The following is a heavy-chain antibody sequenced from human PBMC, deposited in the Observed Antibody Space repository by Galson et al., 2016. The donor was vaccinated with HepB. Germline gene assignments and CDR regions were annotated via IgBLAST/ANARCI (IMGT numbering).Heavy chain of an antibody. Sequence: SLRLSCAASGFTFDDYTMHWVRQAPGKGLEWVSLIGWDGNRRDYADSAKGRFAISRDNRKNYLYLEMNSLRTEENALYYCAKALMYAYDSSGWALDQWGRGTLVSVSS. CDR3: AKALMYAYDSSGWALDQ. CDR2: IGWDGNRR. CDR1: GFTFDDYT. V-gene: IGHV3-43*01. D-gene: IGHD3-22*01. J-gene: IGHJ4*02.